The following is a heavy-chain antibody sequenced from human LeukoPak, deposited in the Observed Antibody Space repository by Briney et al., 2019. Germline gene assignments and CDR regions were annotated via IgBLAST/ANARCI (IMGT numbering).Heavy chain of an antibody. V-gene: IGHV3-11*04. CDR3: ARRTSGTYIVATY. D-gene: IGHD5-12*01. CDR1: GFTFTDFY. Sequence: GGSLRLFCAASGFTFTDFYMSWIRQAPGKGLEWVSYISSSGNTIYYADSVKGRFTISRDNAKSSLYLQMNSLRAEDTAVYYCARRTSGTYIVATYWGQGTLVTVSS. CDR2: ISSSGNTI. J-gene: IGHJ4*02.